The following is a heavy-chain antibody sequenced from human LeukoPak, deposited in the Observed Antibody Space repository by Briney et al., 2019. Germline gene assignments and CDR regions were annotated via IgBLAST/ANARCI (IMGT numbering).Heavy chain of an antibody. CDR1: GFTFSSYS. D-gene: IGHD4-17*01. J-gene: IGHJ3*02. Sequence: PGGSLRLSCAASGFTFSSYSMNWVRQAPGKGLEWVAVISYDGRNEFYADSVKGRFTISRDNSKNTLYLQMNSLRAEDTAVYYCARSAGDPHAFDIWGQGTMVTVSS. CDR3: ARSAGDPHAFDI. CDR2: ISYDGRNE. V-gene: IGHV3-30*03.